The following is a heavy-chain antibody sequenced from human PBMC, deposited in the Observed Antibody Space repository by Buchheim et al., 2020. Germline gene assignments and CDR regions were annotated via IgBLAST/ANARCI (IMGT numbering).Heavy chain of an antibody. Sequence: DVQLVESGGGLVQPEGSLRLSCAASGFSLTTYGMSWVRQAPGKGLEWVSAINGGATYYADSVKGRFTTSIDRSKNTVYLQVNSLRADDTAVYYCGKESLSRGWYTIEHWGQGTL. CDR1: GFSLTTYG. CDR2: INGGAT. J-gene: IGHJ4*02. D-gene: IGHD6-19*01. CDR3: GKESLSRGWYTIEH. V-gene: IGHV3-23*04.